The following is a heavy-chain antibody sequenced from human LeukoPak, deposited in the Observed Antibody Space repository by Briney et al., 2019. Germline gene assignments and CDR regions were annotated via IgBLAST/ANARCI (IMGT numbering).Heavy chain of an antibody. D-gene: IGHD3-22*01. Sequence: SETLSLTCTVSGGSISSYYWSWIRQPPGKGLEWIGYISYSGSTKYNPSLKSRVTISVDTSKNQFSLKLSSVTAADTAVYYCTRDSYHYDSSGYYATFDIWGQGTRVTASS. CDR3: TRDSYHYDSSGYYATFDI. CDR1: GGSISSYY. V-gene: IGHV4-59*01. J-gene: IGHJ3*02. CDR2: ISYSGST.